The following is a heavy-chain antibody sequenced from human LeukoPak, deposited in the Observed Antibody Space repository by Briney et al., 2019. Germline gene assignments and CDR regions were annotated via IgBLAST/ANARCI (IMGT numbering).Heavy chain of an antibody. D-gene: IGHD5-24*01. CDR3: AREIGPIQLHLWGSAFDY. J-gene: IGHJ4*02. V-gene: IGHV4-59*01. CDR1: GGSISSYY. Sequence: NPSETLSLTCTVSGGSISSYYWSWIRQPPGKGLEWIGYIYYSGSTNYNPSLKSRVTISVDTSKIQFSLELSSVTAADTAVYYCAREIGPIQLHLWGSAFDYWGQGTLVTVSS. CDR2: IYYSGST.